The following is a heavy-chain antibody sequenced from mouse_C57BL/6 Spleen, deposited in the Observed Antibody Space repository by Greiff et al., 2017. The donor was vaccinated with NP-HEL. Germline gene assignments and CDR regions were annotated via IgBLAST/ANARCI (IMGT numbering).Heavy chain of an antibody. V-gene: IGHV1-64*01. CDR3: ARSQLGRGFDY. J-gene: IGHJ2*01. CDR1: GYTFTSYW. CDR2: IHPNSGST. D-gene: IGHD4-1*02. Sequence: QVQLQQPGAELVKPGASVKLSCKASGYTFTSYWMHWVKQRPGQGLEWIGMIHPNSGSTNYNEKFKSKATLTVDKSSSTAYMQLSSLTSEDSAVYYCARSQLGRGFDYWGQGTTLTVSS.